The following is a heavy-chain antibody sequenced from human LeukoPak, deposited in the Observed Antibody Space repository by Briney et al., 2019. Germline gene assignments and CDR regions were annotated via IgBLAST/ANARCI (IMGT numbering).Heavy chain of an antibody. CDR2: INPNSGGA. Sequence: VASVKVSCKASGYTFTGYYMHWVRQAPGQGLEWMGWINPNSGGANYAQKFQGWVTMTRDTSISTAYMELSRLRSDDTAVYYCARARETFVAPGSGSYWLGYWGQGTLVTVSS. D-gene: IGHD3-10*01. CDR3: ARARETFVAPGSGSYWLGY. J-gene: IGHJ4*02. CDR1: GYTFTGYY. V-gene: IGHV1-2*04.